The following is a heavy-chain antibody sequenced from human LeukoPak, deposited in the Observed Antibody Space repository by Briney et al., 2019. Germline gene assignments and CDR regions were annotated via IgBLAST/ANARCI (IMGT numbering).Heavy chain of an antibody. Sequence: TGGSLRLSCAASGFTVSSNYTSWVRQAPGKGLEWVSVIYSGGSTYYADSVKGRFTISRDNSKNTLYLQMNSLRAENTAVYYCARERVVRGVISAFDYWGQGTLVTVSS. CDR1: GFTVSSNY. CDR3: ARERVVRGVISAFDY. V-gene: IGHV3-66*01. J-gene: IGHJ4*02. D-gene: IGHD3-10*01. CDR2: IYSGGST.